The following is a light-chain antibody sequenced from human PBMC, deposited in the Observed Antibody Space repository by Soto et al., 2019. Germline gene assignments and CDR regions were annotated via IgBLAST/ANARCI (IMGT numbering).Light chain of an antibody. CDR3: QSYDNSLRASV. J-gene: IGLJ2*01. CDR2: GNT. Sequence: QSVLTQPPSVSGAPGQRVTISCTGSSSNIGAGYDVHWYHQLPGTAPKLLIYGNTNRPSGVPDRFSGSKSGTSASLAIAGLQAEDEADYYCQSYDNSLRASVFGGGTKLTVL. CDR1: SSNIGAGYD. V-gene: IGLV1-40*01.